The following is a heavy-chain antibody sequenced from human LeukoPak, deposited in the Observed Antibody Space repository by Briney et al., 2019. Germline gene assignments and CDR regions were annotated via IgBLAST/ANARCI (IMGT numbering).Heavy chain of an antibody. V-gene: IGHV1-18*01. Sequence: ASVKVSCKASGYTFTSYGISWVRQAPGQGLEWMGWISAYNGNTYYAQKLQGRVTMTTDTSTSTAYMELRSLRSNDTALYYCARRGYSSGWYSVGGNYYYYMDVWGKGTTVTVSS. CDR3: ARRGYSSGWYSVGGNYYYYMDV. J-gene: IGHJ6*03. CDR1: GYTFTSYG. D-gene: IGHD6-19*01. CDR2: ISAYNGNT.